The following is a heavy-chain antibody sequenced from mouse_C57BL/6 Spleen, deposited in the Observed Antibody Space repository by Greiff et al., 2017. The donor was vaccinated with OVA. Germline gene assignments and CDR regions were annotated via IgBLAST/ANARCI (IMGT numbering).Heavy chain of an antibody. CDR1: GYTFTSYW. V-gene: IGHV1-72*01. CDR3: AKTRYYGSSPHYYAMDY. Sequence: QVQLQQPGAELVKPGASVKLSCKASGYTFTSYWMHWVKQRPGRGLEWIGRIDPNSGGTKYNEKFKSKATLTVDKPSSTAYMQLSSLTSEDSAVYYCAKTRYYGSSPHYYAMDYWGQGTSGTGSS. D-gene: IGHD1-1*01. J-gene: IGHJ4*01. CDR2: IDPNSGGT.